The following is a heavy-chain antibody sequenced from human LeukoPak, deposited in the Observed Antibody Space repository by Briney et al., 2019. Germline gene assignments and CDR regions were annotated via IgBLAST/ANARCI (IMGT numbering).Heavy chain of an antibody. D-gene: IGHD2-21*02. J-gene: IGHJ4*02. CDR1: GGTFSSYA. Sequence: ASVKVSCKASGGTFSSYAISWVRQAPGQGLEWMGRIIPILGIANYAQKFQGRVTITADKSTSTADMELSSLRSEDTAVYYCAREHIVVVTADYFDYWGQGTLVTVSS. CDR3: AREHIVVVTADYFDY. CDR2: IIPILGIA. V-gene: IGHV1-69*04.